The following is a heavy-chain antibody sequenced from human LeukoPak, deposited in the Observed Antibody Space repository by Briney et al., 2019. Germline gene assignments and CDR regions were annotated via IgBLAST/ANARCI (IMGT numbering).Heavy chain of an antibody. CDR3: ARDRGSNDPIDY. V-gene: IGHV3-33*01. CDR1: GFTFRSYG. Sequence: PGRSLRLSCAASGFTFRSYGMHWVGQAPGKGLEGVAVIWHDGKNKYYADSVKGRFTISRDNTKNTLYLKMDSLRAEDTAVYYCARDRGSNDPIDYWGQGTLVTVSS. CDR2: IWHDGKNK. D-gene: IGHD2-15*01. J-gene: IGHJ4*02.